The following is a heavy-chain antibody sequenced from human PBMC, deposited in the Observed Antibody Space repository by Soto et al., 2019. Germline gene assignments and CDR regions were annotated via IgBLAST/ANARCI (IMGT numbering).Heavy chain of an antibody. CDR2: IYDRGST. CDR1: GGSIGSSSYY. D-gene: IGHD6-19*01. J-gene: IGHJ4*02. V-gene: IGHV4-39*01. Sequence: QLQLQESGPGLVKPSETLSLTCTVSGGSIGSSSYYWGWIRQPPGKGLEWIGSIYDRGSTYSNPSLKSRLTPSLDPSKNQFSLKLTSVTAADTAVYYCARHGYTSGRTYFDYWGQGTLVTVSS. CDR3: ARHGYTSGRTYFDY.